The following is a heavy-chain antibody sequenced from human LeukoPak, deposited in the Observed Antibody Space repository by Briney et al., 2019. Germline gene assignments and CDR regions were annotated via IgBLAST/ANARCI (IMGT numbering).Heavy chain of an antibody. D-gene: IGHD5-18*01. CDR3: AKDKYSPNINNWFDP. V-gene: IGHV3-23*01. Sequence: GGSLRLSCAASGFTFSSYAMSWVRQAPGKELEWVSAISGSGGSTYYADSVKGRFTISRDNSKNTLYLQMNSLRAEDTAVYYCAKDKYSPNINNWFDPWGQGTLVTVSS. CDR1: GFTFSSYA. CDR2: ISGSGGST. J-gene: IGHJ5*02.